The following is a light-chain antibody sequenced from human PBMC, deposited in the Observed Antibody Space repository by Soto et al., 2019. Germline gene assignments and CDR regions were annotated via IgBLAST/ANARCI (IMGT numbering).Light chain of an antibody. CDR3: CSYAANYVR. CDR2: DAS. CDR1: SSDVGGFKY. J-gene: IGLJ2*01. V-gene: IGLV2-11*01. Sequence: LTQPRSVSGSPGQSVTISCTGTSSDVGGFKYVSWYQQHPGKAPKLIIFDASKRPSGVPDRFSGSKSGYTASLTISGLQGEDEADYYCCSYAANYVRFGGGTKLTVL.